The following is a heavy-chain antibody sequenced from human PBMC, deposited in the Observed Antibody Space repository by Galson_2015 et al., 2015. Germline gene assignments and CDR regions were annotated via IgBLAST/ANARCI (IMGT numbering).Heavy chain of an antibody. Sequence: SLRLSCAASGFTFEDYVMHWARQVPGKGLEWVSGISWNSGRIGYADSVRGRFTISRDDAKNSLYLQMNSLTTEDTALYYCAKVHDNYYYYYMDVWGKGTTVTVSS. CDR2: ISWNSGRI. CDR1: GFTFEDYV. J-gene: IGHJ6*03. CDR3: AKVHDNYYYYYMDV. V-gene: IGHV3-9*01. D-gene: IGHD3-9*01.